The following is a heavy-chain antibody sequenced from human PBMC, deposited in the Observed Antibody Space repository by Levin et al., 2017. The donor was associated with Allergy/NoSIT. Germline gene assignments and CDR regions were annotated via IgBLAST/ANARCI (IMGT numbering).Heavy chain of an antibody. V-gene: IGHV3-30*03. Sequence: GGSLRLSCAVSGLNFNSYGMNWVRQARGKGLEWVALISGAGSDGFYADSVRGRFTISRDNSKSILYLQMNSLRPDDTAVYYCAARVFDYWGQGTLVTVSS. J-gene: IGHJ4*02. CDR3: AARVFDY. CDR1: GLNFNSYG. CDR2: ISGAGSDG.